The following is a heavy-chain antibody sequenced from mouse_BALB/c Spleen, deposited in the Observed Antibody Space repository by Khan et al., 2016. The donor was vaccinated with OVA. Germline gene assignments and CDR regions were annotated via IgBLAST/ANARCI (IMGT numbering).Heavy chain of an antibody. CDR1: GYAFSSYW. D-gene: IGHD2-14*01. Sequence: QVQLKESGAELVRPGSSVKISCKASGYAFSSYWMNWVKQRPGQGLEWIGQIYPGDGDTKYNGKFKGKVTLTADKSSSTAYMQLSSLTSEDSAVYFWARSGYDYFAYWGQGTLVTVSA. CDR2: IYPGDGDT. CDR3: ARSGYDYFAY. J-gene: IGHJ3*01. V-gene: IGHV1-80*01.